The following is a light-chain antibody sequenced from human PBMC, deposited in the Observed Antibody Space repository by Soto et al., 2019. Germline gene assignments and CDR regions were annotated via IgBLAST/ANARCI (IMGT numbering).Light chain of an antibody. CDR2: KAS. CDR1: QTISSW. J-gene: IGKJ1*01. Sequence: DIRGTHSPSTVSGSVGDRVTITCRASQTISSWLAWYQQKPGKAPKLLIYKASTLKSGVPSRFSGSGSGTEFTLTISSLQPDDFATYYCQHYNSYSEAFGQGTKVDIK. V-gene: IGKV1-5*03. CDR3: QHYNSYSEA.